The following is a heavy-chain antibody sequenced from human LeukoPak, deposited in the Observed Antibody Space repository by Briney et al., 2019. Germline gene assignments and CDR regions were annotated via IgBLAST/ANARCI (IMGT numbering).Heavy chain of an antibody. D-gene: IGHD4-23*01. CDR2: LTGTGGST. V-gene: IGHV3-23*01. Sequence: GGTLRLSCAASGFTFSSYAMFWVRQAPGKGLEWVSPLTGTGGSTYYADSVKGRFTISRDNSKNTLYLQMTSLRAEDTAVYYCAKSYGGSVRDTFDIWGQGTMVTVSS. CDR3: AKSYGGSVRDTFDI. J-gene: IGHJ3*02. CDR1: GFTFSSYA.